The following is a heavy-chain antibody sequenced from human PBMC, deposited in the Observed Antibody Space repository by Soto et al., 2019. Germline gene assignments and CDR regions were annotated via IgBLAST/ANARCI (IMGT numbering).Heavy chain of an antibody. Sequence: EVQLLESGGGLVQPGGSLRLSCAASGFTFSSYAVSWVRQAPGKGLEWVSGISGSGDSTYYVDSVKGRFTISRDNSKNTRYLQMNSLRAEDTAVYYCAKGRSSGWYTHDAFDIWGQGTMVTVSS. J-gene: IGHJ3*02. CDR3: AKGRSSGWYTHDAFDI. CDR1: GFTFSSYA. V-gene: IGHV3-23*01. CDR2: ISGSGDST. D-gene: IGHD6-19*01.